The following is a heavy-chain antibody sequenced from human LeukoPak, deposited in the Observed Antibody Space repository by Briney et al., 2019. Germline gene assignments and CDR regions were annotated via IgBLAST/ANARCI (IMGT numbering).Heavy chain of an antibody. V-gene: IGHV4-31*03. Sequence: SETLSLTCTVSGGSISSGGYYWSWIRQHPGKGLEWIGYIYYSGSTYYNPSLKSRVTISVDTSKNQFSLKLSSVTAADTAVYYCARYCSSTSCQGDFDYWGQGTLDTVSS. CDR2: IYYSGST. CDR1: GGSISSGGYY. D-gene: IGHD2-2*01. CDR3: ARYCSSTSCQGDFDY. J-gene: IGHJ4*02.